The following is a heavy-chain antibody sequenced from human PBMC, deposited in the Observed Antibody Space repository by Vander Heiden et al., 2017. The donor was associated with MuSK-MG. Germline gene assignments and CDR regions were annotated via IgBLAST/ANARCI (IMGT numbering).Heavy chain of an antibody. V-gene: IGHV4-34*01. D-gene: IGHD6-13*01. CDR3: ARARNGAAAGYGRHHRFDP. CDR1: GGSFSGYY. J-gene: IGHJ5*02. CDR2: INHSGST. Sequence: QAQLQQWGAGLLKPSETLSLTCAVHGGSFSGYYWSWLRQPPGKGLEWIGEINHSGSTNYNPSLKSRVTISVDTSKNQFSLKLSSVTAADTAVYYCARARNGAAAGYGRHHRFDPWGQGTLVTVSS.